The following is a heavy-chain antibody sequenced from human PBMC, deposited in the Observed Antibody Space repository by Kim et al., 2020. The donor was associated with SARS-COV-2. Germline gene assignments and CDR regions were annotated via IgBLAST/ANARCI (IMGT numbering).Heavy chain of an antibody. V-gene: IGHV1-2*06. CDR1: GYTFTGYY. CDR3: ARAAYSSSWYRFDY. Sequence: ASVKVSCKASGYTFTGYYMHWVRQAPGQGLEWMGRINPNSGGTNYAQKFQGRVTMTRDTSISTAYMELSRLRSDDTAVYYCARAAYSSSWYRFDYWGQGTLVTVSS. CDR2: INPNSGGT. D-gene: IGHD6-13*01. J-gene: IGHJ4*02.